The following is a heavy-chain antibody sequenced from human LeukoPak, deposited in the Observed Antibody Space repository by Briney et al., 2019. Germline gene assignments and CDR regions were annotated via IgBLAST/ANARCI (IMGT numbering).Heavy chain of an antibody. D-gene: IGHD5-24*01. CDR3: AKGTMATITPSSFDY. V-gene: IGHV3-21*04. CDR2: ISSSSTYI. Sequence: GGSLRLSCAASGFTFSSYSMNWVRQAPGKGLEWVSSISSSSTYIYYADSVKGRFTISRDNAKNSLYLQMNSLRAEDMALYYCAKGTMATITPSSFDYWGQGTLVTVSS. J-gene: IGHJ4*02. CDR1: GFTFSSYS.